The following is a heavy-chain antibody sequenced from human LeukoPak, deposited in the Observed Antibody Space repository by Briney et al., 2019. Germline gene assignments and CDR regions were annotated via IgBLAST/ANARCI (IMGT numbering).Heavy chain of an antibody. Sequence: GGSLRLSCAASGFTFSNAWMNWVRQAPGKGLEWVGRFKSKSDGGTIEYAAPVKGRFTISRDDSKKTLDLQMNSLKIEDTAVDYCTTLDWYFDLWGRGTLVTVSS. J-gene: IGHJ2*01. CDR1: GFTFSNAW. CDR2: FKSKSDGGTI. CDR3: TTLDWYFDL. V-gene: IGHV3-15*01.